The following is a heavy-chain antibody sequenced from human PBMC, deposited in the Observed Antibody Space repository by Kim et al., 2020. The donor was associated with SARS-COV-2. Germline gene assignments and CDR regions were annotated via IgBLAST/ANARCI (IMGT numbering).Heavy chain of an antibody. CDR3: ARGTSHAFDI. D-gene: IGHD1-7*01. Sequence: TIYADSVKDRFTTSRDNAKNTLYLQMNSLRVDDTAVYYCARGTSHAFDIWGQGTTVSVSS. V-gene: IGHV3-74*01. J-gene: IGHJ3*02. CDR2: T.